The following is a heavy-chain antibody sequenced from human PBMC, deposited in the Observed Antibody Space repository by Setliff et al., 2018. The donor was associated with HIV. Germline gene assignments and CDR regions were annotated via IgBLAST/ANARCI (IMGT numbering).Heavy chain of an antibody. CDR3: ARDGRYSFGYNWFDP. CDR1: GGTFSLYA. J-gene: IGHJ5*02. CDR2: IIPIFNTA. V-gene: IGHV1-69*13. Sequence: SVKVSCKASGGTFSLYAINWVRQAPGQGLEWMGGIIPIFNTANYAQKFQGRVTITADGSTSTAYMELSSLRFEDTATYYCARDGRYSFGYNWFDPWGQGTLVTVSS. D-gene: IGHD5-18*01.